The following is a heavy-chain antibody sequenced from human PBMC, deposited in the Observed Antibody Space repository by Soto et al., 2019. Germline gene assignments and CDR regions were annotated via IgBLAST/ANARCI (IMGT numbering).Heavy chain of an antibody. CDR2: ISGSGGST. CDR3: AKARLGSDYGDYWYFDL. Sequence: EVQLLESGGGLVQPGGSLRLSCAASGFTFSSYAMSWVRQAPGKGLEWASAISGSGGSTYYADSVKGRFTISRDNSKNTLYLQMNSLRAEDTAVYYCAKARLGSDYGDYWYFDLWGRGTLVTVSS. CDR1: GFTFSSYA. J-gene: IGHJ2*01. V-gene: IGHV3-23*01. D-gene: IGHD4-17*01.